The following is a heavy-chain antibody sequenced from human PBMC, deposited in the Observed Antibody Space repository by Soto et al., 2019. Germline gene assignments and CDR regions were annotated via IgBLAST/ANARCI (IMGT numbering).Heavy chain of an antibody. CDR3: ARDSKGYYDSSGYYVLGY. CDR1: GGTFSSYA. V-gene: IGHV1-69*13. D-gene: IGHD3-22*01. J-gene: IGHJ4*02. Sequence: SVKVSCKASGGTFSSYAISWVRQAPGQGLEWMGGIIPIFGTANYAQKFQGRVTITADESTSTAYMELSSLRSEDTAVYYCARDSKGYYDSSGYYVLGYWGQGTLVTVSS. CDR2: IIPIFGTA.